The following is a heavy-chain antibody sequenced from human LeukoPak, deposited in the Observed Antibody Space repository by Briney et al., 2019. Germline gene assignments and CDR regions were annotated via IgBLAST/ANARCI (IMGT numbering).Heavy chain of an antibody. CDR3: ASDRAYSQFYY. V-gene: IGHV3-7*01. Sequence: PGGSLRLSCAASGFTFSTYWMDWVRQAPGKGLEWVASIKEDGSDTNYVGSVRGRFTVSRDNTKNSLYLQMNSLRADDTAVYYCASDRAYSQFYYWGQGTLVTVCS. CDR1: GFTFSTYW. CDR2: IKEDGSDT. J-gene: IGHJ4*02. D-gene: IGHD2-15*01.